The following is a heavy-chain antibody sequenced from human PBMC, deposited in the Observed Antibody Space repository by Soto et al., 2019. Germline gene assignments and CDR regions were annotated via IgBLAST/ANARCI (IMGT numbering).Heavy chain of an antibody. Sequence: PGGSLRLSCAASGFTFSSYAMSWVRQAPGKGLEWVSAISGSGGSTYYADSVKGRFTISRDNSKNTLYLQMNSLRAEDTAVYYCAKDPRYQLRKPQDYWGKGTLVTVS. CDR1: GFTFSSYA. CDR2: ISGSGGST. D-gene: IGHD2-2*01. J-gene: IGHJ4*02. CDR3: AKDPRYQLRKPQDY. V-gene: IGHV3-23*01.